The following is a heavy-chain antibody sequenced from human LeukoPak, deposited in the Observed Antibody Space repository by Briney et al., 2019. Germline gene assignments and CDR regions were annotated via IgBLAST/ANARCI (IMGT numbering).Heavy chain of an antibody. CDR1: GFTFSSYG. CDR3: AKWDTAMAYDY. CDR2: ISYDGSSK. D-gene: IGHD5-18*01. V-gene: IGHV3-30*18. Sequence: PGGSLRLSCAASGFTFSSYGMHWVRQAPGKGLEWVAVISYDGSSKYYADSVKGRFTISRDNSKNTLYLQMNSLRAEDTAVYYCAKWDTAMAYDYWGQGTLVTVSS. J-gene: IGHJ4*02.